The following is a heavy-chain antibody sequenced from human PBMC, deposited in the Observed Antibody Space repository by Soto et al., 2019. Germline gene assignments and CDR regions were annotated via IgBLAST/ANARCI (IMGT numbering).Heavy chain of an antibody. Sequence: EVQLVESGGGLVQPGGSLRLYCAASGLTFSNYWMTWVRQAPGKGREWVANIKQDGTEKYYVGSVRGRFTISRDNAKNSLFLQMVTLTADDTAVYYCARHRDAYSSITRYFDYWGQGTLVSVSS. CDR1: GLTFSNYW. CDR2: IKQDGTEK. CDR3: ARHRDAYSSITRYFDY. D-gene: IGHD5-18*01. V-gene: IGHV3-7*01. J-gene: IGHJ4*02.